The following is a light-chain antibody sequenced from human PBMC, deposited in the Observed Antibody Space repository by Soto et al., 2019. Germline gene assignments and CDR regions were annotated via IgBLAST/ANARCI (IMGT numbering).Light chain of an antibody. Sequence: DIQMTQSPSTLSASVGDRVTITCRASQSISSWLAWYQQKPGKAPKLLIYKASSLESGVPSRFSGSGSGTEFTQTLSSLQPDDFATYYCQQYNSDLFTFGPGTKVDI. CDR1: QSISSW. V-gene: IGKV1-5*03. CDR2: KAS. J-gene: IGKJ3*01. CDR3: QQYNSDLFT.